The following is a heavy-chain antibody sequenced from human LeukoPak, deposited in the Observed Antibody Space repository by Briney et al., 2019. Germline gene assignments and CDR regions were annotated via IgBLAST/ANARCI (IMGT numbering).Heavy chain of an antibody. V-gene: IGHV3-7*05. J-gene: IGHJ4*02. D-gene: IGHD6-13*01. CDR2: MKQDGSEE. CDR3: AKGGIAAAGPFDY. Sequence: PGGSLRLSCAASGFSFSSYWMSWVRQAPGKGPEWVANMKQDGSEEYYVDSVKGRFTISRDNAKKALFLQMNSLRAEDTAVYYWAKGGIAAAGPFDYWGQETLVTVSS. CDR1: GFSFSSYW.